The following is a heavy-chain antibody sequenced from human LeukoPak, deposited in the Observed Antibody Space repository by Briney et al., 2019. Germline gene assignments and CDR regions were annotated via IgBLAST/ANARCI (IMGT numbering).Heavy chain of an antibody. V-gene: IGHV3-23*01. Sequence: GGSLRLSCTASGFTFSSYAMSWVRQAPGKGLEWVSVISGSGGSTYYADSVKGRFTISRDNSKNTLYLQMNSLRAEDTAVYYCAKDGTMADGYFDYWGQGTLVTVSS. CDR3: AKDGTMADGYFDY. CDR2: ISGSGGST. J-gene: IGHJ4*02. D-gene: IGHD1-7*01. CDR1: GFTFSSYA.